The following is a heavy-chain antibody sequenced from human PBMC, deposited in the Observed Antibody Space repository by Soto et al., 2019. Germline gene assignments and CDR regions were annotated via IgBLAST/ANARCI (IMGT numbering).Heavy chain of an antibody. V-gene: IGHV1-69*17. CDR1: GGTLSSYA. D-gene: IGHD3-10*01. J-gene: IGHJ6*02. Sequence: QVHLVQSGSEVRKPGSSVKVSCKDSGGTLSSYAITWVRLAPGQGLEWMGGIIPIFNIPDYAQKFQGRVSITADKATSTAYMELSNLRPEDTAIYYCAKAPGYGSGRNNHYYVMDVWGQGTTVTVSS. CDR2: IIPIFNIP. CDR3: AKAPGYGSGRNNHYYVMDV.